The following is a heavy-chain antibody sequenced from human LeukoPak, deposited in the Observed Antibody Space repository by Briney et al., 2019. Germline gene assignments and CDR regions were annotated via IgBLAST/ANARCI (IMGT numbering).Heavy chain of an antibody. CDR2: ISGSGGST. CDR3: ARVRIAVAGQENNYVDY. Sequence: GGSLRLSCAASGFTFSSYAMSWVRQAPGKGLEWVSAISGSGGSTYYADSVKGRFTISRDNAKNSLYLQMNSLRAEDTAVYYCARVRIAVAGQENNYVDYWGQGTLVTVSS. V-gene: IGHV3-23*01. CDR1: GFTFSSYA. D-gene: IGHD6-19*01. J-gene: IGHJ4*02.